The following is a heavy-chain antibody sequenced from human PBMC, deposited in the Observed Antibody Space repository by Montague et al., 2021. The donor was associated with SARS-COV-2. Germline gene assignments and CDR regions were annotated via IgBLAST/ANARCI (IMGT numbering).Heavy chain of an antibody. Sequence: SETLSLTCTVSGGSISSSSYYWGWIRQPPGKGLEWIGSIYYSGSTYYNPSLKSRVTISADTSKNQFSLKLSSVTAADTAAYYCARHERQWLQLYPYYFDYWGQGTLVTVSS. CDR2: IYYSGST. CDR3: ARHERQWLQLYPYYFDY. V-gene: IGHV4-39*01. J-gene: IGHJ4*01. D-gene: IGHD5-24*01. CDR1: GGSISSSSYY.